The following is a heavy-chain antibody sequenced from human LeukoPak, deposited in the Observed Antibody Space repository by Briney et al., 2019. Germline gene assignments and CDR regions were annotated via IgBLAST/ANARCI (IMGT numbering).Heavy chain of an antibody. Sequence: GGSLRLSCAASGFTFSSYAMSWVRQAPGKGLEWVSAISGSGDSTYYADSVKGRFTISRDNSKNTLYLQMNSLRAEDTAVYYCAKDGDFPYYYDSSGYDYWGQGTLVTVSS. CDR3: AKDGDFPYYYDSSGYDY. V-gene: IGHV3-23*01. J-gene: IGHJ4*02. CDR1: GFTFSSYA. CDR2: ISGSGDST. D-gene: IGHD3-22*01.